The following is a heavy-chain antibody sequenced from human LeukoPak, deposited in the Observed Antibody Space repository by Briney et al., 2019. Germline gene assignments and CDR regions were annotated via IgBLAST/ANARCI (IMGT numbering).Heavy chain of an antibody. D-gene: IGHD2/OR15-2a*01. Sequence: PGGSLRLSCAASGFTFSSYAMNWVRQAPGKGLECISAISGSGDSTYYAGSVKGRFTISRDNSKNTLYLQMNSLRAEDTAVYYCTRNVSGQYFDIWGRGTLVTVSS. J-gene: IGHJ2*01. V-gene: IGHV3-23*01. CDR3: TRNVSGQYFDI. CDR2: ISGSGDST. CDR1: GFTFSSYA.